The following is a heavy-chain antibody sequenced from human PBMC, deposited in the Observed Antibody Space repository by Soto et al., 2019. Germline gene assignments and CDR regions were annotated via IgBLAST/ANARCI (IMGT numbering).Heavy chain of an antibody. CDR1: GGSISSIFFY. Sequence: TLCLTCAVSGGSISSIFFYWSWIRQRPGKGLEWIGYIYYSGNTFYNPSLKSRVTMSVDTSKTQFSLKLSSVTAADTAIYYCARGPDPTFYDFWSSLSTYYFDYWGLGTLVTVSS. CDR2: IYYSGNT. J-gene: IGHJ4*02. D-gene: IGHD3-3*01. CDR3: ARGPDPTFYDFWSSLSTYYFDY. V-gene: IGHV4-31*11.